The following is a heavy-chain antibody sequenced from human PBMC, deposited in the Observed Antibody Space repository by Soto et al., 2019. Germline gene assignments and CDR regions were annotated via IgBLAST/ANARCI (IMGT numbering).Heavy chain of an antibody. V-gene: IGHV3-33*01. J-gene: IGHJ3*02. D-gene: IGHD6-13*01. CDR3: ARDSSSFAFDI. CDR1: GFTFSSYG. Sequence: GSLRLSCAASGFTFSSYGMHWVRQAPGKGLEWVAVIWYDGSNKYYADSVKGRFTISRDNSKNTLYLQMNSLRAEDTAVYYCARDSSSFAFDIWGQGTMVTVSS. CDR2: IWYDGSNK.